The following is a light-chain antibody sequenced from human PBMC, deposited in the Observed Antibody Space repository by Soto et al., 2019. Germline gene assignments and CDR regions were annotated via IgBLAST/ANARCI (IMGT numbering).Light chain of an antibody. V-gene: IGLV3-21*04. CDR3: QVWDSSIDHVV. Sequence: SYELPQPPSVSGAPGKTARITCGGNNIGSKSVHWYQQKPGQAPVLVIYYDSDRPSGIPERFSGSNSGNTATLTISRVEAGDEADYYCQVWDSSIDHVVFGGGTKLTVL. CDR2: YDS. J-gene: IGLJ2*01. CDR1: NIGSKS.